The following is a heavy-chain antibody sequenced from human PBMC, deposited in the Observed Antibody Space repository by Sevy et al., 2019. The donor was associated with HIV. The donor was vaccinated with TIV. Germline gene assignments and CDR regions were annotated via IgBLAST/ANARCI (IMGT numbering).Heavy chain of an antibody. CDR3: ARSPRKAYDFWSGQFDP. D-gene: IGHD3-3*01. J-gene: IGHJ5*02. V-gene: IGHV4-59*01. CDR2: IYYSGST. CDR1: DGSISSYY. Sequence: SETLSLTCTVSDGSISSYYWSWIRQPPGKGLEWIGYIYYSGSTNYNPSLKSRVTISVDTSKNQFSLKLSSVTAADTAVYYCARSPRKAYDFWSGQFDPWGQGTLVTVSS.